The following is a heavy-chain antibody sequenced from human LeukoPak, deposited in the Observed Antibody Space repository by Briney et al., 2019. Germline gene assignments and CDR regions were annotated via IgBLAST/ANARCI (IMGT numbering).Heavy chain of an antibody. J-gene: IGHJ6*02. D-gene: IGHD2-21*02. CDR3: ARASFCGGDCSSIYFYGLDV. CDR1: GYVFTGYH. CDR2: INPYNGGT. Sequence: GASVEVSCRASGYVFTGYHLHWVRQAPGQGLAWMGRINPYNGGTNSAQKFQGRVTMIRDTSISTAYMQLSGLRSDDTAVYYCARASFCGGDCSSIYFYGLDVWGQGTTVIVSS. V-gene: IGHV1-2*06.